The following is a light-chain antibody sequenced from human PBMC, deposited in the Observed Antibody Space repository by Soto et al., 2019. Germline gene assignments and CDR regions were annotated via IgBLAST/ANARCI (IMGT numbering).Light chain of an antibody. V-gene: IGKV3-11*01. CDR2: DAS. Sequence: ETVLTLSPATLSVSPRERATLSCRASQSVSSALAWYQQKPGLPPRLLIYDASTRATGIPARFSGSGSGTDFTLTISSLEPEDFAVYYCQQRSNWPTFGQGTKVDI. CDR3: QQRSNWPT. CDR1: QSVSSA. J-gene: IGKJ1*01.